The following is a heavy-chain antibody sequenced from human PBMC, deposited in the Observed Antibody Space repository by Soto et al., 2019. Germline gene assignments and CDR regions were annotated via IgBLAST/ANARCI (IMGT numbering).Heavy chain of an antibody. V-gene: IGHV3-48*01. CDR2: INSGGNEI. CDR3: ARRFSLTVPEENAFDI. Sequence: HPGGSLRLSCAASGFTFRTYSMNWVRQAPGKGLEWVSYINSGGNEIYYTNSVRGRFTISRDNAENSLFLQMNSLRAEDTAVYYCARRFSLTVPEENAFDIWGQGTMVTVSS. CDR1: GFTFRTYS. D-gene: IGHD6-19*01. J-gene: IGHJ3*02.